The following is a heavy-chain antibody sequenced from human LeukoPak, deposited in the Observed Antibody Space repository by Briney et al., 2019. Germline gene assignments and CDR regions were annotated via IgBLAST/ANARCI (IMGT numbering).Heavy chain of an antibody. CDR2: VYHSGST. CDR3: ASDSGSYYAFDI. D-gene: IGHD1-26*01. Sequence: SETLSLTCTVAGASISSESYYWGWIRQPPGKGLEWIGAVYHSGSTSYNPSLKSRVTISVDTSKNQFSLKLSSVTAADTAVYYCASDSGSYYAFDIWGQGTMVTVSS. V-gene: IGHV4-39*07. J-gene: IGHJ3*02. CDR1: GASISSESYY.